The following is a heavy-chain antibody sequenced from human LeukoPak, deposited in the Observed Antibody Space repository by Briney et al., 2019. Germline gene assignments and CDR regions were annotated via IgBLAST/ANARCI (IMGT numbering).Heavy chain of an antibody. Sequence: GGSLRLSCAASGFAFSSYAMSWVRQAPGKGLEWVSTFGTIGNTYYADSVKGRFTISRDNSKNTLNLQMNSLRADDSAVYYCAKRAKTTAGSLYYFDYWGQGTLVTVSS. D-gene: IGHD6-13*01. CDR1: GFAFSSYA. CDR3: AKRAKTTAGSLYYFDY. CDR2: FGTIGNT. J-gene: IGHJ4*02. V-gene: IGHV3-23*01.